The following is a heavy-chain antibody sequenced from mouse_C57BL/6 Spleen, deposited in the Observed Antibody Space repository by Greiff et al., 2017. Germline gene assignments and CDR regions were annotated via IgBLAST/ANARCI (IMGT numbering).Heavy chain of an antibody. CDR3: ATAYYSNFYFDY. V-gene: IGHV1-26*01. J-gene: IGHJ2*01. CDR1: GYTFTDYY. D-gene: IGHD2-5*01. CDR2: INPNNGGT. Sequence: VQLQQSGPELVKPGASVKISCKASGYTFTDYYMNWVKQSHGKSLEWMGDINPNNGGTSDNENFKGKATLTVDKSSSTAYLDLLSLKSEDSAVYYCATAYYSNFYFDYWGQGTTRTVSA.